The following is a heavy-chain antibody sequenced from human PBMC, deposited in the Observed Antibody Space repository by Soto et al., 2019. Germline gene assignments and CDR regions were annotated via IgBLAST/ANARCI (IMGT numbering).Heavy chain of an antibody. Sequence: QVQLVESGGGVVQPGRSLGLSCAASGFTFSSYAMHWVRQAPGKGLEWVAVISYDGSNKYYADSVKGRFTISRDNSKNTLYLQLNSLRAEDTAVYYCARDYYDSRGYQVDYWGQGTLVTVSS. V-gene: IGHV3-30-3*01. D-gene: IGHD3-22*01. J-gene: IGHJ4*02. CDR3: ARDYYDSRGYQVDY. CDR2: ISYDGSNK. CDR1: GFTFSSYA.